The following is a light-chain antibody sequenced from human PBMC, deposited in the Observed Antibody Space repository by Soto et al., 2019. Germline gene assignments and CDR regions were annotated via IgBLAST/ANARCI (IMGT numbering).Light chain of an antibody. CDR2: NNT. J-gene: IGLJ3*02. V-gene: IGLV1-40*01. CDR3: AAWDDSLNVWV. CDR1: NSNIGAHYE. Sequence: QSVLTQPPSVSAAPGQRVTISCNGSNSNIGAHYEVHWYQQFPGTAPKLLISNNTNRPSGVPDRFSGSRSGTSASLAITGLQSEDEADYYCAAWDDSLNVWVFGGGTKLTVL.